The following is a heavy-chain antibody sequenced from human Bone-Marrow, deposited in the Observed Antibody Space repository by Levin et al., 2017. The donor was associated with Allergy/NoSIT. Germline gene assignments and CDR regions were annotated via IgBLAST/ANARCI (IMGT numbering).Heavy chain of an antibody. CDR3: AKDIKGSTPRGYFDY. CDR2: ISGSGGTT. Sequence: ETLSLTCAASGFTFSSYAMTWVRQAPGKGLEWVSAISGSGGTTYYADSVKGRFTISRDNSKNTLYLQMISLRAEDTAVYYCAKDIKGSTPRGYFDYWGQGTLVTVSS. J-gene: IGHJ4*02. D-gene: IGHD3-10*01. CDR1: GFTFSSYA. V-gene: IGHV3-23*01.